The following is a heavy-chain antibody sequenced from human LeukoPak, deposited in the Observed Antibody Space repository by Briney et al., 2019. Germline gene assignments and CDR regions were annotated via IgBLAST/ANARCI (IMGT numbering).Heavy chain of an antibody. V-gene: IGHV3-23*01. CDR2: ISGSGGST. Sequence: GGSLRLSCAASGFTFSSYGMNWVRQAPGKGLEWVSSISGSGGSTYYADSVKGRFTISRDNSRNTLYLQMNSLRAEDTAVYYCAKADEGVEYYYYYYMDVWGKGTTVTVSS. CDR3: AKADEGVEYYYYYYMDV. J-gene: IGHJ6*03. D-gene: IGHD3-3*01. CDR1: GFTFSSYG.